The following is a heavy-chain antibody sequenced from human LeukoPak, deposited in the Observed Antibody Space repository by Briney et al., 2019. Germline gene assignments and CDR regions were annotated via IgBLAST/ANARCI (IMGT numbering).Heavy chain of an antibody. CDR2: IYYSGST. D-gene: IGHD3-10*01. CDR3: ARGRYGSGSYFFDY. J-gene: IGHJ4*02. CDR1: GGSISSYY. Sequence: PSETLSLTCTVSGGSISSYYWSWIRQPPGKGLEWIGYIYYSGSTNYNPSLKSRVTMSVDTSKSQFSLKLNSVTAADTAVYYCARGRYGSGSYFFDYWGQGTLVTVSS. V-gene: IGHV4-59*12.